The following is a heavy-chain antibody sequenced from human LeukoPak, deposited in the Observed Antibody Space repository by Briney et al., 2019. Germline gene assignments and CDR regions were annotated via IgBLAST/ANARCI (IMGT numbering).Heavy chain of an antibody. Sequence: ASVNVSCKASGYTFTSYDINWVRQATGQGLEWMGWMNPNSGNTGYAQKFQGRVTITRNTSISTAYMELNSLKSEDTAVYYCARAHCTGGFCPALYWGQGTLVTVSS. V-gene: IGHV1-8*03. CDR2: MNPNSGNT. J-gene: IGHJ4*02. CDR3: ARAHCTGGFCPALY. CDR1: GYTFTSYD. D-gene: IGHD2-8*02.